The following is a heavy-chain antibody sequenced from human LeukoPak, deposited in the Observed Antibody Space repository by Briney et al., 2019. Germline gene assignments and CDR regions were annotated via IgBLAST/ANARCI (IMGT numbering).Heavy chain of an antibody. Sequence: PSETLSLTCAVYGENFSGFYWSWIRQPPGKGLEWIGEINYSGSTNYNPSLKSRVTISVDTSKNQFSLNLNSVTAADTAVYYCARISTVTHQFDYWGQGMLVTVSS. J-gene: IGHJ4*02. CDR3: ARISTVTHQFDY. V-gene: IGHV4-34*01. CDR1: GENFSGFY. CDR2: INYSGST. D-gene: IGHD4-17*01.